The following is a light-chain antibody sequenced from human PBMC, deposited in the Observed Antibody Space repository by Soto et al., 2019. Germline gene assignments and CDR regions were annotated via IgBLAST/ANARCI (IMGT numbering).Light chain of an antibody. Sequence: QSALTQPASVSGSPGQSITISCTGSSSDVGNYNHVSWYQQYPGKAPKLIIYEGSKRPSGVSNRFAGTKSGNAASLTISGLQADEEADYYCCSYAGDNTFIFGGGTKVTVL. CDR3: CSYAGDNTFI. V-gene: IGLV2-23*03. J-gene: IGLJ2*01. CDR2: EGS. CDR1: SSDVGNYNH.